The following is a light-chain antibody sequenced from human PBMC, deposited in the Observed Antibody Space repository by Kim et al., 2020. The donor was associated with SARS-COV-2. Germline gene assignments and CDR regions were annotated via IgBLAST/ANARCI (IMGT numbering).Light chain of an antibody. Sequence: APGKTARITCGGNNIGSKSVHWYQQKPGQAPVLVVYDDSDRPSGIPDRFSGSNSGNTATLTISRVEAGDEADYYCQVWDSSSDHPVFGGGTQLTVL. CDR2: DDS. V-gene: IGLV3-21*03. CDR1: NIGSKS. CDR3: QVWDSSSDHPV. J-gene: IGLJ2*01.